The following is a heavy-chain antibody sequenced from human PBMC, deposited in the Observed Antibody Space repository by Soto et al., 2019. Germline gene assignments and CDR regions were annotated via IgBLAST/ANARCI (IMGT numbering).Heavy chain of an antibody. CDR3: ARGAHEDYYYGMDV. CDR2: IIPIFGTA. CDR1: GGTFSSYA. Sequence: ASVKVSCKASGGTFSSYAISWVRQAPGQGLEWMGGIIPIFGTANYAQKFQGRVTITADESTSTAYMELSSLRSEDTAVYYCARGAHEDYYYGMDVWGQGTTVTVSS. V-gene: IGHV1-69*13. J-gene: IGHJ6*02.